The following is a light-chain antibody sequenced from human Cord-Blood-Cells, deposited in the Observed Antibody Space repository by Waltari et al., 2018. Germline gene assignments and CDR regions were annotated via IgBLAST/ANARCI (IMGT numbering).Light chain of an antibody. CDR2: DVS. J-gene: IGLJ3*02. V-gene: IGLV2-11*01. CDR1: SSDVGGYNY. CDR3: CSYAGSYTL. Sequence: QSALTQPRSVSGSPGQSVTISCTGTSSDVGGYNYVSWYQQHPGKAPKLMIYDVSKRPSGVPDLFSYSKXGNTASLTISGLQAEDEADYYCCSYAGSYTLFGGGTKLTVL.